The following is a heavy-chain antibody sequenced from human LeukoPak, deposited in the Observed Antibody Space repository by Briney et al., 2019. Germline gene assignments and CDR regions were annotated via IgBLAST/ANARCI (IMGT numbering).Heavy chain of an antibody. CDR3: ARNGGHNQEH. CDR2: FSHSGIT. CDR1: GASISRGSW. V-gene: IGHV4-4*02. D-gene: IGHD1-1*01. Sequence: PSETLSLTCDVSGASISRGSWWSWVRQPPGKGLEWIGEFSHSGITNFNPSLKCRVTISVDKSRNQFSLNLISVTAADTAVYFCARNGGHNQEHWGQGTLVTVSS. J-gene: IGHJ4*02.